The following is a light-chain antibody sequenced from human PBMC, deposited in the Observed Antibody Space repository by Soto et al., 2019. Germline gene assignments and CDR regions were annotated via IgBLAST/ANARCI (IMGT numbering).Light chain of an antibody. CDR2: DAS. Sequence: DIQVPQSPATLSAFVGDRVTISCRARQSIGTWLAWYQQKPGKAPKLLIYDASTLESGVPSRFSGSGSGTEFTLTISSLQPEDVATYYCQEYNSYPVSFGQGTRL. CDR3: QEYNSYPVS. CDR1: QSIGTW. V-gene: IGKV1-5*01. J-gene: IGKJ5*01.